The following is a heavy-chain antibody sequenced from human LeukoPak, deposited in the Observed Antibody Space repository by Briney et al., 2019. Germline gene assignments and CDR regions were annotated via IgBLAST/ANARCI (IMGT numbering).Heavy chain of an antibody. CDR3: ARSAVGTSCCTAVDY. CDR2: ISTSGDRT. V-gene: IGHV3-23*01. D-gene: IGHD1-26*01. J-gene: IGHJ4*02. CDR1: GFTFSTYA. Sequence: GGSLRLSCAASGFTFSTYAMTWVRQAPGKGLEWVSGISTSGDRTYYADSVKGRFTISRDNSKNTLYLQMNSLRAEDTAEYYCARSAVGTSCCTAVDYWGQGTLVTVTS.